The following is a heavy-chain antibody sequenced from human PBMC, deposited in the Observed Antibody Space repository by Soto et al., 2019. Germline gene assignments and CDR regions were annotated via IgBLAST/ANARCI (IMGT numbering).Heavy chain of an antibody. CDR1: GGSMRNYF. CDR2: IHHSGATSFFP. V-gene: IGHV4-59*01. Sequence: NPSETLSLTCTVSGGSMRNYFWTWIRQPPGKGLEWIGYIHHSGATSFFPSYNPSLRGRVTISEDTSKNQFSLKLLSVTTADTAVYFCAAGEASSRNLAPYYLDFWGQGTLVTVSS. CDR3: AAGEASSRNLAPYYLDF. J-gene: IGHJ4*02. D-gene: IGHD6-13*01.